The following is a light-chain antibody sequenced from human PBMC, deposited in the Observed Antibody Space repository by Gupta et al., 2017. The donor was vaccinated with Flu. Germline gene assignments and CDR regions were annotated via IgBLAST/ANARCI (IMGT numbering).Light chain of an antibody. J-gene: IGKJ1*01. CDR1: QSVFYSVNNKSY. V-gene: IGKV4-1*01. CDR2: WAS. CDR3: QQYYSTLWT. Sequence: NGRVSQSVFYSVNNKSYFAWFQQKPGQPPRPLIYWASIRESGVPDRFSGSGSGTDFTLTISSLQAEDLAVYYCQQYYSTLWTFGQGTKVEIK.